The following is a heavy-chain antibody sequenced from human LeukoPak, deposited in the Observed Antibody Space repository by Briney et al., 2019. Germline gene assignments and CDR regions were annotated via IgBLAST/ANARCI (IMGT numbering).Heavy chain of an antibody. V-gene: IGHV1-8*01. CDR3: ARGPYYHDSSGSTTLDY. D-gene: IGHD3-22*01. J-gene: IGHJ4*02. Sequence: ASVKVSCKASGYTFTSYDINWVRQATGQGLEWMGWMNPNSGNTGYAQKFQGRVTMTRNTSISTAYMELSSLRSEDTAVYYCARGPYYHDSSGSTTLDYWGQGTLVTVSS. CDR1: GYTFTSYD. CDR2: MNPNSGNT.